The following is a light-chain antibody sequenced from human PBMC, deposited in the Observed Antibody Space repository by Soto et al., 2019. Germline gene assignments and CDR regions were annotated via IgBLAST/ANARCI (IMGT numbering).Light chain of an antibody. CDR1: NSDVGGYNY. CDR3: SSYTSSGTLV. CDR2: EVS. J-gene: IGLJ2*01. V-gene: IGLV2-14*01. Sequence: QSALTQPASVSGSPGQSITISCTGTNSDVGGYNYVSWYQQHPDKAPKLMIYEVSNRPSGVSNRFSGSKSGNTASLTISGLQAEDEADYYCSSYTSSGTLVFGGGTQLTVL.